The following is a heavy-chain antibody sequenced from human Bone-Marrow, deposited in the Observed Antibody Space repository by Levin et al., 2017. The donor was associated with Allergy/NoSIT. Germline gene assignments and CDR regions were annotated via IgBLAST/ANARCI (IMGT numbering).Heavy chain of an antibody. CDR1: GFTFSDYY. CDR2: ISSSGKTI. V-gene: IGHV3-11*01. Sequence: LSLTCAASGFTFSDYYMTWIRQAPGKGLEWVSCISSSGKTIYYADSVQGRFTISRDNAKNSLYLQMNSLRVEDTAIYYCTTDSWGSLAFDYWGQGAPVTVSS. J-gene: IGHJ4*02. CDR3: TTDSWGSLAFDY. D-gene: IGHD3-16*01.